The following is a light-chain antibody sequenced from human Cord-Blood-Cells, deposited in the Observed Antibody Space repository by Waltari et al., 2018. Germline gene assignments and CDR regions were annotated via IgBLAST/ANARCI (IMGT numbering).Light chain of an antibody. CDR1: QSVSSSY. CDR3: QQYGSSPFT. Sequence: EIVLTQSPGTLSLSPGERATLSCMASQSVSSSYLAWYQQKPGQAPRLLIYCASSRATGIPDRFSGSGSGTDFTLTISRLEPEDFAVYYCQQYGSSPFTFGPGTKVDIK. CDR2: CAS. J-gene: IGKJ3*01. V-gene: IGKV3-20*01.